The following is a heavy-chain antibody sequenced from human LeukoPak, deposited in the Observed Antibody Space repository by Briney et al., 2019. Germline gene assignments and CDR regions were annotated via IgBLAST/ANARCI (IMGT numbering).Heavy chain of an antibody. V-gene: IGHV1-2*02. CDR1: GYSFTGYY. D-gene: IGHD3-10*01. CDR3: ARVWFVEVLSDPYFDY. Sequence: SVKVSCKASGYSFTGYYIHWVRQAPGQGLEWMGWINPYSGGTNYAQKFQGRVTMTSDTSISTAYMELSRLRSDDTAVYYCARVWFVEVLSDPYFDYWGQGTLVTVSS. CDR2: INPYSGGT. J-gene: IGHJ4*02.